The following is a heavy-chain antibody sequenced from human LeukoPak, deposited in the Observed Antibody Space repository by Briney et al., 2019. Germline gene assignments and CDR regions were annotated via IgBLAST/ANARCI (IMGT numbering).Heavy chain of an antibody. J-gene: IGHJ4*02. V-gene: IGHV3-53*01. CDR3: ARSVSGVWLFDY. D-gene: IGHD5/OR15-5a*01. CDR2: FYRGDTT. Sequence: GGSLRLSCAASGFSVSSSYMYWVRQAPGKGLEWVSFFYRGDTTYYAESVRGRFTISRDNSKNTLYLLMNSLIPEDTAVYYCARSVSGVWLFDYWGRGTLVTVSS. CDR1: GFSVSSSY.